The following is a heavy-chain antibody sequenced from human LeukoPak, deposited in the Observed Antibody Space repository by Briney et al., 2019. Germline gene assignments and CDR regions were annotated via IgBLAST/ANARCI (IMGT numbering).Heavy chain of an antibody. CDR3: ARDEPVAVAGRDAFDI. J-gene: IGHJ3*02. Sequence: SQTLSLTCAISGDSVSSNSAAWNWIRQSPSRGLEWLGRTYYRSKRYNDYAVSVKSRITINPDTSKNQFSLQLNSVTPEDTAVYYCARDEPVAVAGRDAFDIWGQGTMVTVSS. V-gene: IGHV6-1*01. D-gene: IGHD6-19*01. CDR1: GDSVSSNSAA. CDR2: TYYRSKRYN.